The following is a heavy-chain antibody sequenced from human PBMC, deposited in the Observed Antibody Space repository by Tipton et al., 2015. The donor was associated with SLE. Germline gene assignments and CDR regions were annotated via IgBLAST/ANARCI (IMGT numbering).Heavy chain of an antibody. D-gene: IGHD3-9*01. CDR2: ISGSGGST. V-gene: IGHV3-23*01. CDR3: ARDQDDILTGPEYYFDY. J-gene: IGHJ4*02. Sequence: GSLRLSCAASGFTFSSYAMSWVRQAPGKGLEWVSAISGSGGSTYYADSVKGRFTISRDNAKNSLYLQMNSLRAEDTAVYYCARDQDDILTGPEYYFDYWGQGTLVTVSS. CDR1: GFTFSSYA.